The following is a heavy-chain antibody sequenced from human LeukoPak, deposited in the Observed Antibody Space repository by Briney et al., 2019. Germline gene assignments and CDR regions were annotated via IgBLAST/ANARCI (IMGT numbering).Heavy chain of an antibody. CDR2: IYHSGNT. Sequence: PSETLSLTCTVSGGLIRTYYWSWIRQPPGKGLEWMGYIYHSGNTDYNPSLKSLVTISVDSSKNQFSLKLSSVTAADTAVYYCARDLGHFDYWGQGTLVTVSS. J-gene: IGHJ4*02. CDR3: ARDLGHFDY. CDR1: GGLIRTYY. D-gene: IGHD7-27*01. V-gene: IGHV4-59*01.